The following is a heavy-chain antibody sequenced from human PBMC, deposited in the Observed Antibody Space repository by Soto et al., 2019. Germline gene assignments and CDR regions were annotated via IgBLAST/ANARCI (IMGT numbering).Heavy chain of an antibody. CDR1: AYTFTGYY. CDR3: ARGYDYVSGNYRYDALNI. D-gene: IGHD3-16*02. CDR2: INPNSGGT. J-gene: IGHJ3*02. V-gene: IGHV1-2*02. Sequence: GASVKVSCKASAYTFTGYYMHWVRQAPGQGLEWMGWINPNSGGTNYAQEFQGRVTMTKDTSISTAYMELSRLRSDDTAVYYCARGYDYVSGNYRYDALNIWGQGTMVTVSS.